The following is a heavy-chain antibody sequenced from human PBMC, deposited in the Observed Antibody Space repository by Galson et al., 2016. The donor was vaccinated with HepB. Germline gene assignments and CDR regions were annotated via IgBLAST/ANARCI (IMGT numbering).Heavy chain of an antibody. D-gene: IGHD2-21*01. CDR2: IKQDGNEK. V-gene: IGHV3-7*03. Sequence: SLRLSCAASGFTFSNYWMSWVRQAPGKGLEWVANIKQDGNEKYYVDSVKGRFTISRDNAKNSMYLQMNSLRAEDTAVYYCARGTGGRGDRGDAPAFDMWGQGTMVTVSA. CDR3: ARGTGGRGDRGDAPAFDM. CDR1: GFTFSNYW. J-gene: IGHJ3*02.